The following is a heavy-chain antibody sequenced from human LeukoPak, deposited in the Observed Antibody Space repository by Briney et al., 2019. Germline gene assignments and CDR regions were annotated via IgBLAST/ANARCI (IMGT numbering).Heavy chain of an antibody. V-gene: IGHV3-23*01. D-gene: IGHD1-14*01. CDR2: ISGSGGST. CDR3: AKDLTDYYYYYGMDV. J-gene: IGHJ6*02. Sequence: GVSLRLSCAASGFTFSSYDMSWVRQAPGKGLEWVSAISGSGGSTYYADSVKGRFTISRDNSKNTLYLQMNSLRAEDTAVYYCAKDLTDYYYYYGMDVWGQGTTVTVSS. CDR1: GFTFSSYD.